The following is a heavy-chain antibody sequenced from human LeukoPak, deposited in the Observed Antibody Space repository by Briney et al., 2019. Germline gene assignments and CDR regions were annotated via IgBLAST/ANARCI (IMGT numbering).Heavy chain of an antibody. D-gene: IGHD1-14*01. V-gene: IGHV3-66*01. CDR3: AKDRVAATGTGTIGY. CDR1: GFTVSSNY. CDR2: IYSGGST. Sequence: GGSLRLSCAAFGFTVSSNYMSWVRQAPGKGLEWVSVIYSGGSTYYADSVKGRFTVSRDNSKNTLYLQMNSLRAEDTAVYYCAKDRVAATGTGTIGYWGQGTLVTVSS. J-gene: IGHJ4*02.